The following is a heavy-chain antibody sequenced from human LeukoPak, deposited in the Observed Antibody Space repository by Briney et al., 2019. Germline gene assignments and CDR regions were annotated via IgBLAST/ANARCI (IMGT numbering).Heavy chain of an antibody. CDR2: INPNSGGT. CDR3: ARDPGYYDSSGYNGAEYFQH. Sequence: ASVKLSCKASGYTFTGYNMHWVRQAPGQGLEWMGWINPNSGGTNYAQKFQGRVTMTRDTSITTAYMELSRLRYADTAVYYCARDPGYYDSSGYNGAEYFQHWGEGTLVTVSS. V-gene: IGHV1-2*02. J-gene: IGHJ1*01. CDR1: GYTFTGYN. D-gene: IGHD3-22*01.